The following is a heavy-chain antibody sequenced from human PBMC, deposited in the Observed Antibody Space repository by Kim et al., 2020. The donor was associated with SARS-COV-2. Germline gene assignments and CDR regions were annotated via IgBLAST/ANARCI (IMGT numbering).Heavy chain of an antibody. D-gene: IGHD4-17*01. J-gene: IGHJ3*02. V-gene: IGHV4-31*02. CDR3: ARETTAAFDI. CDR2: GST. Sequence: GSTYSNPSLKSRVTISVDTSKNQFSLKLSSVTAADTAVYYCARETTAAFDIWGQGTMVTVSS.